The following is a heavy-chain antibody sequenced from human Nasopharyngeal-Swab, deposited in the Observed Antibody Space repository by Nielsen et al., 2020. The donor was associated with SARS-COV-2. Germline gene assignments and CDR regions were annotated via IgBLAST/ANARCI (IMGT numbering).Heavy chain of an antibody. CDR2: INPNSGGT. V-gene: IGHV1-2*06. CDR3: ATTLQWLVTNWFDP. D-gene: IGHD6-19*01. CDR1: GYTFTGYY. J-gene: IGHJ5*02. Sequence: ASVTVSCKASGYTFTGYYMHWVRQAPGQGLEWMGRINPNSGGTNYAQKFQGRVTMTRDTPISTAYMELSRLRSDDTAVYYCATTLQWLVTNWFDPWGQGTLVTVSS.